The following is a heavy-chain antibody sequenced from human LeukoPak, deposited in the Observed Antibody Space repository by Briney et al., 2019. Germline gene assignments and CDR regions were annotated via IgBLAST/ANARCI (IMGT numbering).Heavy chain of an antibody. CDR3: ARVTGYWGSGNYFFDY. CDR1: GFTFSHYE. Sequence: GGSLRLSCTASGFTFSHYEMNWVRQAPGKGLEWVSFITTSGSTTYYADSVKGRLTISRDNAKNSLYLQMNSLRAEDTAVYYCARVTGYWGSGNYFFDYWGQGTLVTVSS. V-gene: IGHV3-48*03. CDR2: ITTSGSTT. D-gene: IGHD3-10*01. J-gene: IGHJ4*02.